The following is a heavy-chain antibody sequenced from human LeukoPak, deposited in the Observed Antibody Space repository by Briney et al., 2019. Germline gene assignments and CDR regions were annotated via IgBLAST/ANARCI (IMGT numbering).Heavy chain of an antibody. CDR1: AYSISNGYY. D-gene: IGHD1-1*01. CDR2: IYYGGST. CDR3: ARESALGVQRVGGYFDY. Sequence: SETLSLTCGVSAYSISNGYYWGWIRQSPGKGLEWIGSIYYGGSTYYKPSLKSRVTISIDTSKNQFSLKVSSVTATDTAVYYRARESALGVQRVGGYFDYWGQGALVTVFS. V-gene: IGHV4-38-2*02. J-gene: IGHJ4*02.